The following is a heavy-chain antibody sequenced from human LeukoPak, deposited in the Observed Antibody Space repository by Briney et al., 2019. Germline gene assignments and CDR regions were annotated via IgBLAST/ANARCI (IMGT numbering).Heavy chain of an antibody. D-gene: IGHD1-26*01. CDR3: ARELH. Sequence: PGGFLRLSCAASGFTVSSNYMSWVRQATGKGLEWVSVIYSGGSTYYADSVKGRFTISRDNSKNTLYLQMNTLGPEDTAVYYCARELHLGQGTLVTVSS. CDR2: IYSGGST. V-gene: IGHV3-66*02. CDR1: GFTVSSNY. J-gene: IGHJ4*02.